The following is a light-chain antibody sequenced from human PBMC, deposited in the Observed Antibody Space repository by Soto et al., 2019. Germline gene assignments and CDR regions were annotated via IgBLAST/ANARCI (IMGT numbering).Light chain of an antibody. J-gene: IGKJ4*01. V-gene: IGKV3-15*01. CDR2: AAS. CDR1: HSVRSN. CDR3: QQYNDWPTLT. Sequence: ETVMTQSPVTLSLSPGDRATLSCRASHSVRSNLAWYQQKPGQPPRLLSYAASTRATGIPGRFSGSGSGTELNLTISSLQCEDSAVYYCQQYNDWPTLTFGGGTKLEIK.